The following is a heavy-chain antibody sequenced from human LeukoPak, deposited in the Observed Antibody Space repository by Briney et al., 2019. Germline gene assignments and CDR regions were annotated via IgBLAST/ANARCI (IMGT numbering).Heavy chain of an antibody. CDR1: GFILSNYW. CDR2: IKEDGSDK. D-gene: IGHD5-18*01. V-gene: IGHV3-7*01. J-gene: IGHJ4*02. CDR3: ARDAGYGYDRFDY. Sequence: GGSLRLSCEASGFILSNYWMAWVRQAPGKGLEWVANIKEDGSDKNYVESMKGRYTISRDNAQNSLYLQMNRLGVEDTAVYYCARDAGYGYDRFDYWGQGTQVTVSS.